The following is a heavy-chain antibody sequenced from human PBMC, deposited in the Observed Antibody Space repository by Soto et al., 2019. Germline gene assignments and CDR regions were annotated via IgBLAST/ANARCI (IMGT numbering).Heavy chain of an antibody. Sequence: PSETLSLTCTVSGGSIRSWYWSWIRQSPGKGLEWIGNIYYSGSTNYNPSLKSRVTISVDTSKNQLSLKLSSVTAADTAVYYCARRDGSAIDYWGQGTLLNVSS. CDR3: ARRDGSAIDY. J-gene: IGHJ4*02. V-gene: IGHV4-59*08. CDR1: GGSIRSWY. D-gene: IGHD1-26*01. CDR2: IYYSGST.